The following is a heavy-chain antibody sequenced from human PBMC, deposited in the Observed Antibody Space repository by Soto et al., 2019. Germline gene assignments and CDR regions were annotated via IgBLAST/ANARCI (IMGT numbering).Heavy chain of an antibody. Sequence: ASVKVSCKASGYTFTSYGISWVRQAPGQGLEWMGWISAYNGNTNYAQKLQGRVTMTTDTSTSTAYMELRSLRSDDTAVYYCARGPQISGWREKWFDAWGQGTMFTVSS. CDR3: ARGPQISGWREKWFDA. D-gene: IGHD6-19*01. CDR1: GYTFTSYG. J-gene: IGHJ5*02. V-gene: IGHV1-18*01. CDR2: ISAYNGNT.